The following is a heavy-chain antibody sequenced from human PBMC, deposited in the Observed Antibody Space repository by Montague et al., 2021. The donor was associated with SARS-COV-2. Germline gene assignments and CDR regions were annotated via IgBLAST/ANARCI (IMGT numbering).Heavy chain of an antibody. CDR2: ISSSSSYI. Sequence: SLRLSCAASGFTFSSYSMNWVRQAPGKGLEWVSSISSSSSYIYYADSVKGRFTISRDNAKNSLYLQMNSLRAEDTAVYYCARDLRDYDILTGYLWGRGTLVTVSS. D-gene: IGHD3-9*01. CDR3: ARDLRDYDILTGYL. V-gene: IGHV3-21*01. J-gene: IGHJ4*02. CDR1: GFTFSSYS.